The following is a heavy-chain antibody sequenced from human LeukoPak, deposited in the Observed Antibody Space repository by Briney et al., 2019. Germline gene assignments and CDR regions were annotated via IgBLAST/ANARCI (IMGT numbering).Heavy chain of an antibody. J-gene: IGHJ4*02. D-gene: IGHD6-19*01. CDR2: ITHTGSGR. V-gene: IGHV3-23*05. CDR1: GFTFNIFA. CDR3: AKTPDVVIEVVGTTFDS. Sequence: GVSLSLSCEASGFTFNIFAMRWVRRAQGKALECVVNITHTGSGRSYADSARGRFTVSRDNSQNPLYLQMNSLRADDTAVYFCAKTPDVVIEVVGTTFDSWGQGTLVTVS.